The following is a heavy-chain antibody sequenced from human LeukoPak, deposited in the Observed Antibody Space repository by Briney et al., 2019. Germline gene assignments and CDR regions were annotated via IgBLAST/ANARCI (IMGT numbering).Heavy chain of an antibody. D-gene: IGHD6-13*01. CDR3: ARATLGIAAAGDNGQFDY. CDR1: GYSISSGYY. Sequence: SETLSLTCTVSGYSISSGYYWGWIRQPPGKGLEWIGSIYHSGSTYYNPSLKSRVTISVDTSKNQFSLKLSSVTAADTAVYYCARATLGIAAAGDNGQFDYWGQGTLVTVSS. CDR2: IYHSGST. J-gene: IGHJ4*02. V-gene: IGHV4-38-2*02.